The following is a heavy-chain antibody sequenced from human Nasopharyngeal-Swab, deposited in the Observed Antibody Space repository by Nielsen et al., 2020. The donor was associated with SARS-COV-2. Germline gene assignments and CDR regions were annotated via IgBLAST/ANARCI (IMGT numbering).Heavy chain of an antibody. J-gene: IGHJ4*02. Sequence: ASVKVSCKASGYTFTSYDINWVRQATGQGLEWMGWMNPNSGNTGYAQKFQGRVTMTRNTSISTAYMELSSLRSEDTAVYYCARPRNWNGGLDYWGQGTLVTVSS. CDR1: GYTFTSYD. CDR3: ARPRNWNGGLDY. V-gene: IGHV1-8*01. CDR2: MNPNSGNT. D-gene: IGHD1-1*01.